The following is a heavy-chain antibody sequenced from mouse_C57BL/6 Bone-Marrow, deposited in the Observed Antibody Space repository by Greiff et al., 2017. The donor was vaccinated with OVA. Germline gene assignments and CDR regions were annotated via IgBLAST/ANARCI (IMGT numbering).Heavy chain of an antibody. CDR2: IDPEDGDT. V-gene: IGHV14-1*01. CDR3: TTGWLLRRAWFAY. CDR1: GFNIKDYY. D-gene: IGHD2-3*01. J-gene: IGHJ3*01. Sequence: EVQLQQSGAELVRPGASVKLSCTASGFNIKDYYMHWVKQRPEQGLEWIGRIDPEDGDTEYAPKFQGKATMTADTSSNPAYLQLSSLTSEDTAVYYCTTGWLLRRAWFAYWGQGTLVTVSA.